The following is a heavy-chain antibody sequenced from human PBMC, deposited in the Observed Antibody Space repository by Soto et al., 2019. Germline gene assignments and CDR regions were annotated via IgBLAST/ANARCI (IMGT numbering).Heavy chain of an antibody. CDR1: GGTFSSYA. D-gene: IGHD3-16*02. V-gene: IGHV1-69*13. CDR2: IIPIFGTA. Sequence: GASVKVSCKASGGTFSSYAISCVRQAPGQGLEWMGGIIPIFGTANYAQKFQGRVTITADESTSTAYMELRSLRSDDTAVYYCARGDIMITFGGVIQRYYFDYWSQGTLVTVSS. J-gene: IGHJ4*02. CDR3: ARGDIMITFGGVIQRYYFDY.